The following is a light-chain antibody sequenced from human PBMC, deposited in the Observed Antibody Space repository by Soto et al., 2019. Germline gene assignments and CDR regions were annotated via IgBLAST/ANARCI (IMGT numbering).Light chain of an antibody. Sequence: DIQMTQAPSTLSASVGYRVTITCRASQSISNWLAWYQQKPGKAPKLLIYDASSLESGVSLRFSGSGSGTESTLTISSLQPADFATYYCQQYNSYSRTLGKGTTVDIK. CDR2: DAS. CDR1: QSISNW. CDR3: QQYNSYSRT. V-gene: IGKV1-5*01. J-gene: IGKJ1*01.